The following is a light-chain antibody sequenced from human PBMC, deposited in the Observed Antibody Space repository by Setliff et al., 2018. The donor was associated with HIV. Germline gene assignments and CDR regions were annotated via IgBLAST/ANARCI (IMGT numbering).Light chain of an antibody. CDR1: ISNIGTGYD. V-gene: IGLV1-40*01. Sequence: QSVLTQPPSVSGAPGQRVTISCTGTISNIGTGYDVHWYQQLPGTAPKLLIYGNSNRPSGVPDRFSGSKSGTSASLAITGLQAEDEADYYCQSYDRSLSGCVFGTGTRAPS. J-gene: IGLJ1*01. CDR2: GNS. CDR3: QSYDRSLSGCV.